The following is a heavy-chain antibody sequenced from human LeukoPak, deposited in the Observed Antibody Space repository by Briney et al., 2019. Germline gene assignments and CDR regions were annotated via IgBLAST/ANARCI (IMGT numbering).Heavy chain of an antibody. CDR2: IDPSDSYT. CDR3: ARTRGYSYGPPFDF. Sequence: GEALKISCQGSGYSFTNYWITWVRQMPGKGLEWMARIDPSDSYTNYSPSFQGHVTISADKSITIAYLQWSSLKASDTAMYYCARTRGYSYGPPFDFWGQGTLVTVSS. CDR1: GYSFTNYW. D-gene: IGHD5-18*01. J-gene: IGHJ4*02. V-gene: IGHV5-10-1*01.